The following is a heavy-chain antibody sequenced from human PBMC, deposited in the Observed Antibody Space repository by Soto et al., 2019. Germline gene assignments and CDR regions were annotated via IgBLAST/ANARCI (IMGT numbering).Heavy chain of an antibody. D-gene: IGHD6-13*01. V-gene: IGHV4-30-4*01. CDR3: ARELGDRAAAGTWWFDP. J-gene: IGHJ5*02. CDR2: IYYSGST. CDR1: GGSISSGDYY. Sequence: SETLSLTCTVSGGSISSGDYYWSWIRQPPGKGLEWIGYIYYSGSTYYNPSLKSRVTISVDTSKNQFSLKLSSVTAADTAVYYCARELGDRAAAGTWWFDPWGQGTLVTVSS.